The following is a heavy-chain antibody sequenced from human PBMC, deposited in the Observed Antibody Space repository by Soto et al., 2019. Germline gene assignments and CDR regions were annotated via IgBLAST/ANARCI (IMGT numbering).Heavy chain of an antibody. V-gene: IGHV4-61*01. Sequence: QVQLQESGPGLVKPSETLSLTCTVSGGSVSSGRFYWSWLRQPPGKGLEWIGYIYYSGSTKYNPSLTSRVTISVDTSKNQLSLKLTSVTAADTAVYYCARSGSGSGWLGGQGTLVTVSS. CDR3: ARSGSGSGWL. CDR2: IYYSGST. CDR1: GGSVSSGRFY. J-gene: IGHJ4*02. D-gene: IGHD6-19*01.